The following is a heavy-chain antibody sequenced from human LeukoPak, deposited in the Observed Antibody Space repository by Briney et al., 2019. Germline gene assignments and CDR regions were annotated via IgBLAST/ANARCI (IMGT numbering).Heavy chain of an antibody. CDR2: IYSGGTT. CDR3: ARRGDYGDLDY. CDR1: GFIVSNNY. V-gene: IGHV3-53*01. Sequence: PGGSLRLSCAASGFIVSNNYMNWVRQVPGKGLEWVSVIYSGGTTYYTDSVKGRFIISRDNSKNTVFLEMNFLRVEDTAVYYCARRGDYGDLDYWGQGTLVTVSS. J-gene: IGHJ4*02. D-gene: IGHD4-17*01.